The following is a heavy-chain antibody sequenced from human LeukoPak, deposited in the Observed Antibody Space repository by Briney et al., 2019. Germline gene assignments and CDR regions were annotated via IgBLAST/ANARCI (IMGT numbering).Heavy chain of an antibody. Sequence: GESLKISCKGSGYSFTSYWIGWVRQMPGKGLEWMGIIYPGDSDTRYSPSFQGQVTISADKSISTAYLQWSSLKASDTAMYYCACSLLWFGELSMPIQFDYWGQGTLVTVSS. D-gene: IGHD3-10*01. V-gene: IGHV5-51*01. J-gene: IGHJ4*02. CDR2: IYPGDSDT. CDR3: ACSLLWFGELSMPIQFDY. CDR1: GYSFTSYW.